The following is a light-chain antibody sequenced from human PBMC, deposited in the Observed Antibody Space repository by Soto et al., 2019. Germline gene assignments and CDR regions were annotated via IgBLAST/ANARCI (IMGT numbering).Light chain of an antibody. J-gene: IGKJ1*01. CDR3: QQYGSSGT. V-gene: IGKV3-20*01. CDR1: QSVSSY. Sequence: EIVLTQSPGTRSLSPVERATLSFRASQSVSSYLAWYQQKPGQAPRLLIYGASNRATGIPDRFSGSGSGTDFTLTISRLEPEDFAVYYCQQYGSSGTFGQGTKVDNK. CDR2: GAS.